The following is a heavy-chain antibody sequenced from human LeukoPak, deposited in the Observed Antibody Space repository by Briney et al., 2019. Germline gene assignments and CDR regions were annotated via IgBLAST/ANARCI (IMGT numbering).Heavy chain of an antibody. J-gene: IGHJ4*02. Sequence: EGSLRLSCAASGFTFGSYAMSWVRQAPGRGLEWVSGISGSGGSTYYADSVKGRFTISRDSSKNTLYLQMNSLRAEDTAVYYCAKATSHCSGGSCYSSSDYWGQGTLVTVSS. CDR1: GFTFGSYA. CDR2: ISGSGGST. V-gene: IGHV3-23*01. CDR3: AKATSHCSGGSCYSSSDY. D-gene: IGHD2-15*01.